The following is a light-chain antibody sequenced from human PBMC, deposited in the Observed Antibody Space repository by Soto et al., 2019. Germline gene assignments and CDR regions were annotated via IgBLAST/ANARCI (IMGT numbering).Light chain of an antibody. CDR1: SSDVGGYNY. Sequence: QSVLTQPASVSGSPGQSITISCTGTSSDVGGYNYVSWYQLHPGKAPKLMIYEVSNRPSGVSNRFSGSKSGNTASLTISGLQAEDETDYYCSSNTSSSTVVFGGGTKLTVL. J-gene: IGLJ3*02. CDR2: EVS. V-gene: IGLV2-14*01. CDR3: SSNTSSSTVV.